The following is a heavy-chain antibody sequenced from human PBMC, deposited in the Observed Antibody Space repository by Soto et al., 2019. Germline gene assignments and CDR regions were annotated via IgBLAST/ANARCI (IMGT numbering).Heavy chain of an antibody. CDR1: GGTFSSYA. CDR3: ARSIVVVPTYYYYYGMDV. D-gene: IGHD2-2*01. CDR2: IIPIFGTA. V-gene: IGHV1-69*01. J-gene: IGHJ6*02. Sequence: QVQLVQSGAEVKKPGSLVKVSCKASGGTFSSYAISWVRQAPGQGLEWMGGIIPIFGTANYAQKFQGRVTITADESTSTAYMELSSLRSEDTAVYYCARSIVVVPTYYYYYGMDVWGQGTTVTVSS.